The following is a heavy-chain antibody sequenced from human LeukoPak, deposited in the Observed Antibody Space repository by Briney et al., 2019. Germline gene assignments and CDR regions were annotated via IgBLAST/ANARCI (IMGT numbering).Heavy chain of an antibody. J-gene: IGHJ4*02. V-gene: IGHV3-30*02. CDR3: ANEDHYGDYFYFDY. D-gene: IGHD4-17*01. Sequence: PGGSLRLSCAASGFTFSSYGMHWVRQAPGKGLEWAAFIRYDGSNKYYADSVKGRFTISRDNSKNTLYLQMNSLRAEDTAVYYCANEDHYGDYFYFDYWGQGTLVTVSS. CDR2: IRYDGSNK. CDR1: GFTFSSYG.